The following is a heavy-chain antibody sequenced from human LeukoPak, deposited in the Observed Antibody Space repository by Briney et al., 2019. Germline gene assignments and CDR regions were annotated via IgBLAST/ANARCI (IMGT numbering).Heavy chain of an antibody. CDR2: ISGGGETT. J-gene: IGHJ4*02. CDR3: ARDYADYVGYFFFDY. D-gene: IGHD4-17*01. Sequence: GGSLRLSCAASGFTFNNYAMNWVRQAPGKGLEWVSSISGGGETTYYADSAKGRFTISRDNSQNTLYLQMNSLRAEDTAVYYCARDYADYVGYFFFDYWGQGTMVTVSS. CDR1: GFTFNNYA. V-gene: IGHV3-23*01.